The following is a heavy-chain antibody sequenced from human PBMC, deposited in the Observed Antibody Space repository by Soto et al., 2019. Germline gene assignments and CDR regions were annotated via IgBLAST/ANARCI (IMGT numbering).Heavy chain of an antibody. D-gene: IGHD6-13*01. J-gene: IGHJ6*02. Sequence: EVQLVESGGGLVQPGGSLRLSCAASGFTVSSNYMSWVRQAPGKGLEWVSVIYSGGSTYYADSVKGRFTISRDHSKNTLYLQMNSLRAEDTAVYYCARGQSSWYYYDCGMHVWGQGTTVTVSS. CDR1: GFTVSSNY. CDR3: ARGQSSWYYYDCGMHV. V-gene: IGHV3-66*01. CDR2: IYSGGST.